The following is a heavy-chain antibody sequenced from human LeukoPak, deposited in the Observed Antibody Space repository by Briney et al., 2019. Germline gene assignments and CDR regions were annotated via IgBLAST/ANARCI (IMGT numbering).Heavy chain of an antibody. CDR1: GFTFSSYA. Sequence: PGGSLRLSCAASGFTFSSYAMSWVRQAPGKGLEWVSAISGSGGSTYYADSVKGRFTISRDNSKNTLYLQMNSLRAEDTAVYYCAKDPGSPVAAAGTVYYWGQGTLVTVSS. CDR3: AKDPGSPVAAAGTVYY. J-gene: IGHJ4*02. V-gene: IGHV3-23*01. D-gene: IGHD6-13*01. CDR2: ISGSGGST.